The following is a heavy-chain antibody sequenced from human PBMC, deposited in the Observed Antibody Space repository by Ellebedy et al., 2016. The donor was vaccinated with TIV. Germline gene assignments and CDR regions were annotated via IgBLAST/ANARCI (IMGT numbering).Heavy chain of an antibody. Sequence: GESLKISCAASGFTFSSYAMHWVRQAPGKGLEWVAVISYDGSNKYYADSVKGRFTISRDNSKNTLYLQMNSLRAEDTAVYYCAREIGVRGVIRYYFDYWGQGTLVTVSS. J-gene: IGHJ4*02. D-gene: IGHD3-10*01. CDR3: AREIGVRGVIRYYFDY. CDR2: ISYDGSNK. V-gene: IGHV3-30*04. CDR1: GFTFSSYA.